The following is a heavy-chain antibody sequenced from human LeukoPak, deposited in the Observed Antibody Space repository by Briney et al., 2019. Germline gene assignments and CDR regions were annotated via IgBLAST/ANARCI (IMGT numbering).Heavy chain of an antibody. Sequence: PSETLSLTCAVYGGSFSGYYWSWIRQPPGKGLEWIGEINHSGSTNYNPSLKSRVTISVDTSKNQFSLKLSSVTAADTAVYYCARVSPPRITDGSGYGAFDIWGQGTMVTVSP. D-gene: IGHD3-3*01. J-gene: IGHJ3*02. CDR1: GGSFSGYY. CDR2: INHSGST. V-gene: IGHV4-34*01. CDR3: ARVSPPRITDGSGYGAFDI.